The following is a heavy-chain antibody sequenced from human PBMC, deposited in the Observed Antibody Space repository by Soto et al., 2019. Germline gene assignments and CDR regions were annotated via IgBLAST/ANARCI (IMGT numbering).Heavy chain of an antibody. CDR2: ISGSGGSI. CDR3: AKGTYSSGWY. Sequence: GGSLRLSCAASGFTFSTYAMSWVRQAPGKGLEWVSAISGSGGSIYYADSVKGRFTISRDNSKNTLYLQMNSLRAEDTAVYYCAKGTYSSGWYWGQGTLVTVSS. J-gene: IGHJ4*02. CDR1: GFTFSTYA. D-gene: IGHD6-19*01. V-gene: IGHV3-23*01.